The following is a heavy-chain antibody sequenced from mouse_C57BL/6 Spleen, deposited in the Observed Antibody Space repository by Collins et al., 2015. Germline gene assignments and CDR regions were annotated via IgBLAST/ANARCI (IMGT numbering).Heavy chain of an antibody. CDR2: IRSKSNNYAT. CDR3: VRECYDGGPWFAY. V-gene: IGHV10S3*01. CDR1: GFTFNTNA. Sequence: EVQLVETGGGLVQPKGSLKLSCAASGFTFNTNAMNWVRQAPGKGLEWVARIRSKSNNYATYYADSVKDRFTISRDDSQSMLYLQMNNLKTEDTAMYYCVRECYDGGPWFAYWGQGTLVTVSA. J-gene: IGHJ3*01. D-gene: IGHD2-12*01.